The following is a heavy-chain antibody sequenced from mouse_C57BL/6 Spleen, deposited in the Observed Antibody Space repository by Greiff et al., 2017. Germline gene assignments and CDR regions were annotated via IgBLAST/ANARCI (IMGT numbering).Heavy chain of an antibody. CDR3: ARSVTGTGAMDY. D-gene: IGHD4-1*01. J-gene: IGHJ4*01. CDR1: GYTFTSYW. Sequence: VQLQQPGAELVRPGSSVKLSCKASGYTFTSYWMDWVKQRPGQGLEWIGNIYPSDSGTHYNQKFKDKATLTVDKSSSTAYMQLSSLTSEDSAVYYCARSVTGTGAMDYWGQGTSVTVSS. V-gene: IGHV1-61*01. CDR2: IYPSDSGT.